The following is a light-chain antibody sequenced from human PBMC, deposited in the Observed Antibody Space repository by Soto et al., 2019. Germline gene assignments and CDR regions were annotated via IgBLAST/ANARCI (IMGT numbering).Light chain of an antibody. J-gene: IGKJ2*01. Sequence: ETVLTQSPGTVSLSPGERATLSCRTSQSVKSNYLAWYQQKPGQAPWLLIYAVFNRATGIPDRFSGSGSGTDFTLTISGLEPEDSAVYYCQHYDGSPRTFGQGTKLEIK. CDR1: QSVKSNY. CDR2: AVF. V-gene: IGKV3-20*01. CDR3: QHYDGSPRT.